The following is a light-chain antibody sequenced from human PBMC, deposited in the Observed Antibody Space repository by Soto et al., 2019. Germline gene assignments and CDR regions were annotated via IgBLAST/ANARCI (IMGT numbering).Light chain of an antibody. J-gene: IGKJ4*01. V-gene: IGKV1-9*01. CDR2: AAS. Sequence: DIQLTQSPSFLSASVGDRVTITCRASQGIDSYVAWYQQKPGKAPKLLIYAASTLQSGVPSRFSGSRSGTEFTLTISSLQPEDFATYYCQELDSYPLAFGGGTKVEIK. CDR3: QELDSYPLA. CDR1: QGIDSY.